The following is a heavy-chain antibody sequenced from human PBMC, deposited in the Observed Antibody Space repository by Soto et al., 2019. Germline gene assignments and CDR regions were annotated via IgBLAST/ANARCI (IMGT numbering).Heavy chain of an antibody. CDR3: VKEHSRHSYAES. CDR2: ISDSGDRT. CDR1: GFTFSNYA. Sequence: EVQLLQSGGGLVQPGGSLRLSCAASGFTFSNYAMSWLRQPPGKGLEWVSAISDSGDRTYYTDSVKGRFTISRDNSKNTLYLQMNSLRAEDSAVYYCVKEHSRHSYAESWGQGTLVTVSS. J-gene: IGHJ5*02. D-gene: IGHD5-18*01. V-gene: IGHV3-23*01.